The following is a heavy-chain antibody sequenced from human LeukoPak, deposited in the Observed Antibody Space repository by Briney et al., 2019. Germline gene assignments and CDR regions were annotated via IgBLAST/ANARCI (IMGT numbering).Heavy chain of an antibody. J-gene: IGHJ5*02. CDR1: GYTFVSYA. D-gene: IGHD5/OR15-5a*01. Sequence: ASVKVSCKASGYTFVSYAITWVRQAPGQGLEWMGWISAYTGNTNYAQKFQDRVTMTTDTSTGTAYMELRSLRSDDTAVYYCARTGLSTISTWFDPWGQGTLVTVSS. V-gene: IGHV1-18*01. CDR3: ARTGLSTISTWFDP. CDR2: ISAYTGNT.